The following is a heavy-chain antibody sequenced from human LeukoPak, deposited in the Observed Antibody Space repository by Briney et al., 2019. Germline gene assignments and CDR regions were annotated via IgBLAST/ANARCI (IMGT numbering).Heavy chain of an antibody. CDR3: ARAVLWFRGYYMDV. CDR2: IIPILGIA. D-gene: IGHD3-10*01. Sequence: SVKVSCKASGGTFSSYAISWVRQAPGQGLEWMGRIIPILGIANYAQKFQGRVTITADKSTSTAYMELSSLRSEDTAVYYCARAVLWFRGYYMDVWGKGTTVTVSS. CDR1: GGTFSSYA. J-gene: IGHJ6*03. V-gene: IGHV1-69*04.